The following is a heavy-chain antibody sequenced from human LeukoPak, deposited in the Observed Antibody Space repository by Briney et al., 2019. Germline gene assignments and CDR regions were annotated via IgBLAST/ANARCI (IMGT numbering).Heavy chain of an antibody. D-gene: IGHD2-2*01. CDR1: GFTFSSYA. CDR3: ARGYCSSTSCRYCTNGVCPPYYFDY. V-gene: IGHV3-23*01. J-gene: IGHJ4*02. CDR2: ISGSGGST. Sequence: GGSLRLSCAASGFTFSSYAMSWVRQAPGKGLEWVSAISGSGGSTYYADSVKGRFTISRDNAKNSLYLQMNSLRAEDTAVYYCARGYCSSTSCRYCTNGVCPPYYFDYWGQGTLVTVSS.